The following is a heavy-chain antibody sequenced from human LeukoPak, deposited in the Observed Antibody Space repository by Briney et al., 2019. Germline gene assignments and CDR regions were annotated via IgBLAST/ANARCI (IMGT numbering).Heavy chain of an antibody. CDR2: ISDDGIKI. D-gene: IGHD5/OR15-5a*01. V-gene: IGHV3-30*04. J-gene: IGHJ5*02. Sequence: GGSLRLSCAASGFTFSSYAMSWVRQAPGKGLEWVAVISDDGIKIYYGDSVKGRFTISRDNSKNTLNLQMDSLRADDTAVYYCGKGPGYSVYDNLPHHWGQGTLVTVSS. CDR3: GKGPGYSVYDNLPHH. CDR1: GFTFSSYA.